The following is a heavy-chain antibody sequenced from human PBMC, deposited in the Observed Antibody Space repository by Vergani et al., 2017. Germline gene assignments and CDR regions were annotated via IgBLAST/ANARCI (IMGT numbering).Heavy chain of an antibody. CDR1: GGSISSYY. CDR3: ARKDGSSWYGGGNWFDP. Sequence: QVQLQESGPGLVKPSETLSLTCTVSGGSISSYYWSWIRQPPGKGLGWIGYSYYSGSTNYNPSLKSRVTISVDTAKNQFSLKLSSVTAADTAVYYCARKDGSSWYGGGNWFDPWGQGTLVTVSS. J-gene: IGHJ5*02. V-gene: IGHV4-59*01. CDR2: SYYSGST. D-gene: IGHD6-13*01.